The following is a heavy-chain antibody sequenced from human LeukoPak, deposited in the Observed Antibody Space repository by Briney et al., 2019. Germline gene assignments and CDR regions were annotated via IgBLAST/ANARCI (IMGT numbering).Heavy chain of an antibody. CDR2: ISGTGGST. Sequence: PGGSLRLSCAASGLNFSNSAMNWVRQAPGRGLEWVSAISGTGGSTYYADSVKGRFTISRDNAKNALYLQMNTLRAEDTAIYCCATRPTVGGTTPTFDHWGQGTPVTVSS. CDR3: ATRPTVGGTTPTFDH. V-gene: IGHV3-23*01. D-gene: IGHD1-26*01. CDR1: GLNFSNSA. J-gene: IGHJ4*02.